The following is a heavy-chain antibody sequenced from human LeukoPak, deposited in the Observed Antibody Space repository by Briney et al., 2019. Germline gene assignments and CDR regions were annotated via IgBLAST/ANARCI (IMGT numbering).Heavy chain of an antibody. CDR3: AIFEKFYDSSVHYLDY. CDR1: GGSISHYF. V-gene: IGHV4-59*01. D-gene: IGHD3-22*01. Sequence: SETLSLTCTVSGGSISHYFWTWLRQPPGKGLDWIGYTHSSGNTNYNPSLKSRVTMSVDTSKNQFSLKLTSVTAADTATYYCAIFEKFYDSSVHYLDYWGQGTLVTVSS. CDR2: THSSGNT. J-gene: IGHJ4*02.